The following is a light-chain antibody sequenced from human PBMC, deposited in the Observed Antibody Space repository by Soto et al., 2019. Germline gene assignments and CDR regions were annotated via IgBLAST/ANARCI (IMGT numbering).Light chain of an antibody. J-gene: IGKJ4*01. V-gene: IGKV2D-29*01. Sequence: IVLTQTPLSLSVAPGQPASISCKSAQSLLYSDGKTYLFWYLQKPGQPPQPLIYGASKRFSGVPDRFRDSVSGTEFTLTVSRVEAGDVGVDFCEQSISRRTCGGGTKVDIK. CDR3: EQSISRRT. CDR1: QSLLYSDGKTY. CDR2: GAS.